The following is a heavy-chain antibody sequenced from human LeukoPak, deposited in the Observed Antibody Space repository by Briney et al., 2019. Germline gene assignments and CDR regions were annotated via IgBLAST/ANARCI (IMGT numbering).Heavy chain of an antibody. CDR2: ISSSSSTI. CDR1: GLTFSSYR. J-gene: IGHJ4*02. Sequence: GGSLRLSCAASGLTFSSYRMNWVRQAPGKGLEWVSYISSSSSTIYYADSVKGRFTISRDNAKNSLYLQMNSLRAEDTAVYYCARDASRREFDYWGQGTLVTVSS. V-gene: IGHV3-48*01. CDR3: ARDASRREFDY. D-gene: IGHD2-15*01.